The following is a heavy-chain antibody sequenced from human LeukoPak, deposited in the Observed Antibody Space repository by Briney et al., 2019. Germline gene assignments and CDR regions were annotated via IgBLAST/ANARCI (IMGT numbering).Heavy chain of an antibody. CDR1: GFTFSSYW. CDR3: ARRGPEIVATIDY. D-gene: IGHD5-12*01. J-gene: IGHJ4*02. V-gene: IGHV3-74*01. CDR2: INGDGSIT. Sequence: QPGGSLRLSCAASGFTFSSYWMHWVRQVPGKGLVWVSRINGDGSITAYADSVKGRFTISRDNAKNTLNLQMNSLRAEDTAVYYCARRGPEIVATIDYWGQGTLVTVSS.